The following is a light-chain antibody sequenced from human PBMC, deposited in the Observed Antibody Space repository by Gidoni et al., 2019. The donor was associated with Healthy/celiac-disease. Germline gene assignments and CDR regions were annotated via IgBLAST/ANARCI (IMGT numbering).Light chain of an antibody. CDR1: QSVSSY. J-gene: IGKJ5*01. V-gene: IGKV3-11*01. CDR2: DAS. CDR3: QQRNNWPLIT. Sequence: EILLTPSPATPSLSAGERATLSCRASQSVSSYLAWYQQKHGQAPRLLIYDASNRVTGIPARFSSSGSGTDFTLTISSLEPEDFAVYYCQQRNNWPLITFGQGTRLEIK.